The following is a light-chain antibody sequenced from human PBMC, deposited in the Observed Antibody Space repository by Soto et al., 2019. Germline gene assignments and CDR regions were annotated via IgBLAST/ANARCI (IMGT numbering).Light chain of an antibody. Sequence: DIQMTQSPSTLSGSVGDRVTITCRASQTIRSWLAWYQQKPGKAPKLLIYKASTLKSGVPSRFSGSGSGTEFTLISSSLQPDDFATYYCQHYNSYSEAFGQVTKVELK. CDR1: QTIRSW. CDR3: QHYNSYSEA. CDR2: KAS. V-gene: IGKV1-5*03. J-gene: IGKJ1*01.